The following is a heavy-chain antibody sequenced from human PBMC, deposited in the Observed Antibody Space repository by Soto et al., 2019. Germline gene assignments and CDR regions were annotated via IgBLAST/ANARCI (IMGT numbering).Heavy chain of an antibody. CDR3: GRARGYVNTVTREYYMDV. V-gene: IGHV1-46*03. Sequence: GASVKVSCKASGYSFTSYHIHWVRQAPGQGLEWMGIINPNGSSTIYAQKFQDRVTMTRDTSTSIVYMEMSSLRSEDTAVYYYGRARGYVNTVTREYYMDVWGGGTTVTVS. D-gene: IGHD4-17*01. CDR1: GYSFTSYH. J-gene: IGHJ6*03. CDR2: INPNGSST.